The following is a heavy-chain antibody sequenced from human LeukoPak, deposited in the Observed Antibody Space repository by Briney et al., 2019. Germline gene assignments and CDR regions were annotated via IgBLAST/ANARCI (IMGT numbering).Heavy chain of an antibody. CDR2: ISSSSYI. V-gene: IGHV3-21*01. CDR3: ARDFLHSSTSRPFDY. D-gene: IGHD2-2*01. CDR1: GFTFSSYS. Sequence: GGSLRLSCAASGFTFSSYSMNWVRQAPGKGLEWVSSISSSSYIYYADSVKGRFTISRDNAKNSLYLQMNSLRAEDTAVYYCARDFLHSSTSRPFDYWGQGTLVTVSS. J-gene: IGHJ4*02.